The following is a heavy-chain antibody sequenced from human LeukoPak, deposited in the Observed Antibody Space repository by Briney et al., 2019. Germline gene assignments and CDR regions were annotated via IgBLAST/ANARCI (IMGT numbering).Heavy chain of an antibody. J-gene: IGHJ4*02. Sequence: SETLSLTCTVSGGSIRSGNYYWSWIRQPAGKGLEWIGRINTSGSTNYNPSLKSRVTISVDTSKNQFSLKLSSVTAADTAVYYCARDLIIVGATFFDYWGQGTLVTVSS. D-gene: IGHD1-26*01. CDR2: INTSGST. V-gene: IGHV4-61*02. CDR3: ARDLIIVGATFFDY. CDR1: GGSIRSGNYY.